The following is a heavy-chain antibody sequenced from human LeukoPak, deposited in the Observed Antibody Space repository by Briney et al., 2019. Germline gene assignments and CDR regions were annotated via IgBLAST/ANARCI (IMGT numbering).Heavy chain of an antibody. CDR1: GGSISSYY. Sequence: SETLSLTCSVSGGSISSYYWSWIRQPPGRGLEWIGYIYYSGRTSYNPSLKSRVTISVDTSKNQFSLRLSSVTAADTAVYYCARGGSSGWYEEDYWGQGTLVTVSS. CDR2: IYYSGRT. D-gene: IGHD6-19*01. V-gene: IGHV4-59*01. CDR3: ARGGSSGWYEEDY. J-gene: IGHJ4*02.